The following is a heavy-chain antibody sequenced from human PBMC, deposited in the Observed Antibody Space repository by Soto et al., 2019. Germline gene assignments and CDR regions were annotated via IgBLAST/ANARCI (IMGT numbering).Heavy chain of an antibody. CDR1: GFTFSSYA. Sequence: PGGSLRLSCAASGFTFSSYAMSWVRQAPGKGLEWVSAISGSGGSTYYADSVKGRFTISRDNSKNTLYLQKNSLRAEDTTVYYCSNFPERTLRYFDWPPTLTGYWGQGTLVTVSS. CDR3: SNFPERTLRYFDWPPTLTGY. CDR2: ISGSGGST. V-gene: IGHV3-23*01. J-gene: IGHJ4*02. D-gene: IGHD3-9*01.